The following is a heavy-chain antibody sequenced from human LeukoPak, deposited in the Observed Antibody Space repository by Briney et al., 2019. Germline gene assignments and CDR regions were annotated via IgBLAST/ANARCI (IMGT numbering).Heavy chain of an antibody. J-gene: IGHJ4*02. CDR3: ARGQRLLWFGELLRGNFDY. CDR2: INHSGST. CDR1: GFTVSSNY. V-gene: IGHV4-34*01. D-gene: IGHD3-10*01. Sequence: GSLRLSCAASGFTVSSNYMSWVRQAPGKGLEWIGEINHSGSTNYNPSLKSRVTISVDTSKNQFSLKLSSVTAADTAVYYCARGQRLLWFGELLRGNFDYWGQGTLVTVSS.